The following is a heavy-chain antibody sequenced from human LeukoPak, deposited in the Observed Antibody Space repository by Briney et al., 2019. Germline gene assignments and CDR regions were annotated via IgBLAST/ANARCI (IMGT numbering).Heavy chain of an antibody. Sequence: PSETLSLTCTVSGGSISTYFWTWIRQPPGKGLEWIGYIDYSAYTKYNPSLKSRVTISVDTSKNQFSLSLSSLTAADTAVYYCAREVSRGRSGCQIDYWGPGTLVTVSS. CDR3: AREVSRGRSGCQIDY. D-gene: IGHD3-22*01. V-gene: IGHV4-59*01. J-gene: IGHJ4*02. CDR1: GGSISTYF. CDR2: IDYSAYT.